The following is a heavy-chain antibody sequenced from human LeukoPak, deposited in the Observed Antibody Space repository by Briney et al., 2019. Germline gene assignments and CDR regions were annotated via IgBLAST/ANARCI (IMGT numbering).Heavy chain of an antibody. Sequence: GGSLRLSCAASGFTFSNYWMGWVRQAPGKGLEWVSFISSSSSYIYYADSVKGRFTISRDNAKNSLYLQMNSLRAEDTAVYYCASQKDGSGWYAPFDYWGQGTLVTVSS. CDR3: ASQKDGSGWYAPFDY. V-gene: IGHV3-21*01. CDR1: GFTFSNYW. J-gene: IGHJ4*02. D-gene: IGHD6-19*01. CDR2: ISSSSSYI.